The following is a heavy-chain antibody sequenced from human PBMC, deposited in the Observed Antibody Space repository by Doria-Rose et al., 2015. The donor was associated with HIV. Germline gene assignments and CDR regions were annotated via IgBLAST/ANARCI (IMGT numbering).Heavy chain of an antibody. D-gene: IGHD1-26*01. CDR3: ARGVRERQLVPNIYNYYYMDV. CDR1: GYTFTSYD. CDR2: MNPNSGNT. V-gene: IGHV1-8*02. J-gene: IGHJ6*03. Sequence: VQLLESGAEVRKPGASVKVSCKASGYTFTSYDINWVRQATGQGLEWMGWMNPNSGNTGSAQKFQGRVTLTTNTSIATAYMELSSLTSEDTAVYYCARGVRERQLVPNIYNYYYMDVWGKGTTVAVSS.